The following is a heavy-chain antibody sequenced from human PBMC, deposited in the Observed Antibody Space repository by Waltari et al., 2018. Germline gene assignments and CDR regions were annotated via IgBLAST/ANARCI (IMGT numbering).Heavy chain of an antibody. V-gene: IGHV3-30*01. CDR3: ARDIADTAIPGVY. Sequence: QVQLVESGGGVVQPGRSLRLSCAASGFTFSSYAMHWVRQAPGKGLEWVAVISDEGSNKYYADSVKGRFTISRDKSKNTLYLQMNSLRAEDTAVYYCARDIADTAIPGVYWGQGTLVTVSS. CDR1: GFTFSSYA. D-gene: IGHD5-18*01. CDR2: ISDEGSNK. J-gene: IGHJ4*02.